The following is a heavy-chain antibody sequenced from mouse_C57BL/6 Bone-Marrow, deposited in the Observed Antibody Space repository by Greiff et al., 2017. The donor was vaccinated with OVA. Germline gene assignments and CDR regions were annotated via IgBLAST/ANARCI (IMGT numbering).Heavy chain of an antibody. V-gene: IGHV14-4*01. D-gene: IGHD1-1*01. CDR1: GFNIKDDY. CDR3: TYYYGSSYGAY. J-gene: IGHJ3*01. CDR2: IDPENGDT. Sequence: DVKLQESGAELVRPGASVKLSCTASGFNIKDDYMHWVKQRPEQGLEWIGWIDPENGDTEYASKFQGKATITADTSSNTAYLQLSSLTSEDTAVYYCTYYYGSSYGAYWGQGTLVTVSA.